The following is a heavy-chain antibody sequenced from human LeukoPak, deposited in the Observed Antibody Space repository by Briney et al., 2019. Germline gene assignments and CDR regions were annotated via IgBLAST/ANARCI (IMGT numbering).Heavy chain of an antibody. CDR2: INPNNGGT. CDR3: GRKSAARKTSEFDY. Sequence: ASVKVSCKASGYTFTGYYMHWVRQAPGQGLEWMGWINPNNGGTNYAQKFQGRVTMTRDTSISTAYMELSRLTSDDTAVYYCGRKSAARKTSEFDYWGQGTLVTVSS. D-gene: IGHD6-6*01. J-gene: IGHJ4*02. V-gene: IGHV1-2*02. CDR1: GYTFTGYY.